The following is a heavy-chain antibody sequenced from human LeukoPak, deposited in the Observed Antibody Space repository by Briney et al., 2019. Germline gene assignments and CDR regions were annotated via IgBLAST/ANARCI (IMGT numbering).Heavy chain of an antibody. CDR3: TTDPHGTVTSHPPFDY. V-gene: IGHV3-15*01. CDR2: IKSKTDGGTT. D-gene: IGHD4-17*01. CDR1: GFTFSSHW. Sequence: GGSLRLSCAASGFTFSSHWMTWVRQAPGKGLEWVGRIKSKTDGGTTDYAAPVKGRFTISRDDSKNTLYLQMNSLKTEDTAVYYCTTDPHGTVTSHPPFDYWGQGTLVTVSS. J-gene: IGHJ4*02.